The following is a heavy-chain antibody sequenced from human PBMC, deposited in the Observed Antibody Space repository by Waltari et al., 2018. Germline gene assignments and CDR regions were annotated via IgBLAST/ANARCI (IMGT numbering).Heavy chain of an antibody. V-gene: IGHV4-59*11. CDR3: ARDHLSSHYGDPYWYFDL. Sequence: QVQLQDSGPGLVKPSETLSLTCTFSGGSISRHHWGWYRDPPGKGLEWIGYIYYSGSTNYKPSLKSRVTISVDTSKNQFSLKLSSVTAADTAVYYCARDHLSSHYGDPYWYFDLWGRGTLVTVSS. J-gene: IGHJ2*01. D-gene: IGHD4-17*01. CDR1: GGSISRHH. CDR2: IYYSGST.